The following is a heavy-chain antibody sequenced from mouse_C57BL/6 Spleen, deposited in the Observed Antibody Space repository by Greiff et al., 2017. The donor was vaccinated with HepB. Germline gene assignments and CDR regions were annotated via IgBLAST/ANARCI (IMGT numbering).Heavy chain of an antibody. V-gene: IGHV14-2*01. CDR3: ASRLITTVVALDY. D-gene: IGHD1-1*01. Sequence: EVKLMESGAELVKPGASVKLSCTASGFNIKDYYMHWVKQRTEQGLEWIGRIDPEDGETKYAPKFQGKATITADTSSNTAYLQLSSLTSEDTAVYYCASRLITTVVALDYWGQGTTLTVSS. CDR1: GFNIKDYY. J-gene: IGHJ2*01. CDR2: IDPEDGET.